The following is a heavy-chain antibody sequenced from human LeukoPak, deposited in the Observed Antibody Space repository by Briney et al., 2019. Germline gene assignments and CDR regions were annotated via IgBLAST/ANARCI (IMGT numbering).Heavy chain of an antibody. D-gene: IGHD2-2*02. CDR1: GDSVSGSPAV. J-gene: IGHJ4*02. Sequence: SQTLSLTCAISGDSVSGSPAVWNWIRQSPSRGLEWLGRAYYRSKWYIDYAVSVKGRITITPDTSKNQFSLQLNSVTPEDTAVYYCARYCGSTSCYKGFDYWGQGTLVTVSS. CDR2: AYYRSKWYI. CDR3: ARYCGSTSCYKGFDY. V-gene: IGHV6-1*01.